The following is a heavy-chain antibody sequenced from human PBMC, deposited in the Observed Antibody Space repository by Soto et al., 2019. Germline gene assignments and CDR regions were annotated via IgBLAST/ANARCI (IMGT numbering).Heavy chain of an antibody. D-gene: IGHD5-12*01. V-gene: IGHV3-53*04. CDR3: ARFSGYDGGAFDI. CDR1: GFTVSSNY. CDR2: IYSGGST. J-gene: IGHJ3*02. Sequence: GGSLRLSCAASGFTVSSNYMSWVRQAPGKGLEWVSVIYSGGSTYYADSVKGRFTISRHNSKNTLYLQMNSLRAEGTAVYYCARFSGYDGGAFDIWGQGTMVNVSS.